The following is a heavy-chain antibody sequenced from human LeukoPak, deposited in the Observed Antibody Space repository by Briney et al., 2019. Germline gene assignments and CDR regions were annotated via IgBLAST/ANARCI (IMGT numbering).Heavy chain of an antibody. V-gene: IGHV4-34*01. D-gene: IGHD3-22*01. CDR1: GGSFSGYY. CDR2: INHIGST. CDR3: ARTPYDSSGYYYLFFDY. Sequence: SETLSLTCAVYGGSFSGYYWSWIRQPPGKGLEWIGEINHIGSTNYNPSLKSRVTISVDTSKNQFSLKLSSVTAADTAVYYCARTPYDSSGYYYLFFDYWGQGTLVTVSS. J-gene: IGHJ4*02.